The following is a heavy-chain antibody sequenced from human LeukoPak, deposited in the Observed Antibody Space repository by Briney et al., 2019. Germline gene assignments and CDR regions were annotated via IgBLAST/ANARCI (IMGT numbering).Heavy chain of an antibody. V-gene: IGHV3-11*01. CDR3: ARDVVGRGYCTNGVCSYYYYGMDV. CDR1: GFTFSGYY. CDR2: ISSSGSTI. J-gene: IGHJ6*02. D-gene: IGHD2-8*01. Sequence: PGGSLRLSCAASGFTFSGYYMSWIRQAPGKGLEWVSYISSSGSTIYYADSVKGRFTISRDNAKNSLYLQMNSLRAEDTAVYYCARDVVGRGYCTNGVCSYYYYGMDVWGQGTTVTVSS.